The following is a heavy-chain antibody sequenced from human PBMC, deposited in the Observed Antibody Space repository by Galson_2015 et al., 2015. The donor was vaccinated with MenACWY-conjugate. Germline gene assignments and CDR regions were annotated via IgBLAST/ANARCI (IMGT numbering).Heavy chain of an antibody. Sequence: SLRLSCAASGFTFSTYWMHWVRQAPGKGLVWVSRINSDGRSTSYADSVKGRLTISRDNAKNTLYLQMNSLRAEDTAVFYCARLGGNYRTTSHFDYWGQGTLVTVSS. CDR3: ARLGGNYRTTSHFDY. V-gene: IGHV3-74*01. CDR1: GFTFSTYW. J-gene: IGHJ4*02. D-gene: IGHD1-26*01. CDR2: INSDGRST.